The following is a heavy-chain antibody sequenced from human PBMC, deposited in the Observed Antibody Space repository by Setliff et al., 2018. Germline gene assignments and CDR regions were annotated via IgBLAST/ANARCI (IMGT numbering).Heavy chain of an antibody. Sequence: GESLKISCKGSGYTFSNYWVGWVRQMPGKGLEWMGVTYAGDSDTRYSPSFQGQVTFSADKSISTAYLQWSTLKASDTAMYYCARSPLDDAFDIWGQGTMVTVSS. V-gene: IGHV5-51*01. CDR2: TYAGDSDT. CDR1: GYTFSNYW. CDR3: ARSPLDDAFDI. J-gene: IGHJ3*02.